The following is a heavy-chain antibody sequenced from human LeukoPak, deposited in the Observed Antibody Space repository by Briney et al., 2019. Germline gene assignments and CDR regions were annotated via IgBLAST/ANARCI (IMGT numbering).Heavy chain of an antibody. CDR3: ARDGNPSNWFDP. Sequence: ASVKVSCKASGGTFSSYAISWVRQAPGQGLEWMGGIIPIFGTANYAQKFQGRVTITADESTSTAYMELSSLRSEDTAVYYCARDGNPSNWFDPWGQGTLVTVSS. V-gene: IGHV1-69*13. D-gene: IGHD1-14*01. CDR2: IIPIFGTA. CDR1: GGTFSSYA. J-gene: IGHJ5*02.